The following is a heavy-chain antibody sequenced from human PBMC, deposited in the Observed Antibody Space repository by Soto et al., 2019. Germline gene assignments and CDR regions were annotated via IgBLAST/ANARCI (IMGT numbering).Heavy chain of an antibody. CDR3: AREAEDCSGGSCYANAFDI. Sequence: SETLSLTCTVPGGSISSYYWSWIRQPPGKGLEWIGYIYYSGSTNYNPSLKSRVTISVDTSKNQFSLKLSSVTAADTAVYYCAREAEDCSGGSCYANAFDIWGQGTMVTVSS. CDR1: GGSISSYY. J-gene: IGHJ3*02. D-gene: IGHD2-15*01. V-gene: IGHV4-59*01. CDR2: IYYSGST.